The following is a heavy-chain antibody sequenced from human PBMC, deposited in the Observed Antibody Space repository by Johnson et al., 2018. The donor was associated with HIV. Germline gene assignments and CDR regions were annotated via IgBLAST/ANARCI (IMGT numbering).Heavy chain of an antibody. CDR3: ARSPLGYCSSSTCITDAFDV. J-gene: IGHJ3*01. Sequence: QVQLVESGGGLVQPGGSLRLSCAASGFSVSDSYMSWVRQAPGKGLEWVAGILYDGRNIYYADSVKGRFTISRDNSKNTLYLQMNSLRAEDTAVYYCARSPLGYCSSSTCITDAFDVWGQGTMVTVSS. CDR1: GFSVSDSY. V-gene: IGHV3-30*14. CDR2: ILYDGRNI. D-gene: IGHD2-2*01.